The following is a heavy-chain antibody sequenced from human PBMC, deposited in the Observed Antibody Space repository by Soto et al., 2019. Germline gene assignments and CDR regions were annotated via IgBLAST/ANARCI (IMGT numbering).Heavy chain of an antibody. CDR3: ARVLCATWSSFDY. CDR2: ITSGGTT. CDR1: GFTFSSYE. D-gene: IGHD1-26*01. Sequence: GGSLRLSCTASGFTFSSYEMTWVRQAPGKGLEWISYITSGGTTYYADSAKGRFTISRDNAKNSLYLHLNSLTAEDTAIYYCARVLCATWSSFDYWGQGTLVTVYS. V-gene: IGHV3-48*03. J-gene: IGHJ4*02.